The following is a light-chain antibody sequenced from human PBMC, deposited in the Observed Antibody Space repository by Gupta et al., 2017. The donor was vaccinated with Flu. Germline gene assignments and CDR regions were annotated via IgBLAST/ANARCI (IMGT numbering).Light chain of an antibody. CDR2: SAS. CDR1: QGIRND. V-gene: IGKV1-6*01. J-gene: IGKJ4*01. Sequence: GERVTITCRARQGIRNDVGWYQQKPGKAPKLLIYSASSLQSGVPSRCSGSGSGTDFTRTINSLQPEDFASYYCLQDYNYPRTFGGGTRVDIK. CDR3: LQDYNYPRT.